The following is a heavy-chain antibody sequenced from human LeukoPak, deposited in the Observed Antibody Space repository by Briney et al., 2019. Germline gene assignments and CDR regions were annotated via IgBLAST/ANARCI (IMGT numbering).Heavy chain of an antibody. D-gene: IGHD3-22*01. CDR1: GFTVSSNY. CDR2: IYSGGST. V-gene: IGHV3-66*01. Sequence: GGSLRLSCAASGFTVSSNYMSWVRQAPGKGLEWVSVIYSGGSTYYADSVKGRFTIPRDNSKNTLYLQMNSLRAEDTAVYYCARDLEGYDSSGYFDYWGQGTLVTVSS. CDR3: ARDLEGYDSSGYFDY. J-gene: IGHJ4*02.